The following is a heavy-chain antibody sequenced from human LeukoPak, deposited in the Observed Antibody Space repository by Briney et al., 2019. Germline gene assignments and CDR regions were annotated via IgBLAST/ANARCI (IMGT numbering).Heavy chain of an antibody. CDR1: GFTFSSYA. V-gene: IGHV3-64*04. CDR3: AKAGRYWDFDS. J-gene: IGHJ4*02. CDR2: ISNNGGST. D-gene: IGHD1-26*01. Sequence: GGSLRLSCSASGFTFSSYAMHWVRQAPGKGLEYVSGISNNGGSTYYADSVKGRFTVSRDNSKNTLYLHMNSLRAEDTAVYYCAKAGRYWDFDSWGQGTLVTVSS.